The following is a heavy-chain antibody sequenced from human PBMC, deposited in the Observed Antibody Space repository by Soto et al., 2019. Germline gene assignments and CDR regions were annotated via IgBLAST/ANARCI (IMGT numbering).Heavy chain of an antibody. D-gene: IGHD2-15*01. J-gene: IGHJ3*02. V-gene: IGHV1-2*02. CDR2: INPNSGGT. CDR3: ARVRIVVVVAATTGGAFDI. Sequence: ASVKVSCKASGYTFTGYYMHWVRQAPGQVLEWMGWINPNSGGTNYAQKFQGRVTMTRDTSISTAYMELSRLRSDDTAVYYCARVRIVVVVAATTGGAFDIWGQGTMVTVSS. CDR1: GYTFTGYY.